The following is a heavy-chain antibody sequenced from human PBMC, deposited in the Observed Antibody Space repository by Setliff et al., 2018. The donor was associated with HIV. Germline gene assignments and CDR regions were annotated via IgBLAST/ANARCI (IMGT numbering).Heavy chain of an antibody. CDR3: ARGGSWYDYFFDY. CDR2: VYHSGTT. CDR1: GASISSTTYY. V-gene: IGHV4-39*07. Sequence: SETLSLTCAVSGASISSTTYYWGWIRQPPGKGLEWIGSVYHSGTTYYNPSLKSRVTISVDTSKNQFSLKLSSVTAADTALYYCARGGSWYDYFFDYWGQGTLVTVSS. D-gene: IGHD6-13*01. J-gene: IGHJ4*02.